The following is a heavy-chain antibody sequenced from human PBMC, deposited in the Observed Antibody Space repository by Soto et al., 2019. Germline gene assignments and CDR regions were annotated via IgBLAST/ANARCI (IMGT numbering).Heavy chain of an antibody. CDR2: IHHSGPT. CDR1: GDSISSSEW. CDR3: ARGGITAVRNYYFDH. D-gene: IGHD1-20*01. V-gene: IGHV4-4*02. Sequence: LSLTCKVSGDSISSSEWWSWVRQPPGKGLEWIAEIHHSGPTNYNPSLQSRVTITVDKSKNQISLRLSTVTAADTAVYYCARGGITAVRNYYFDHWGQGTLVTVSS. J-gene: IGHJ4*02.